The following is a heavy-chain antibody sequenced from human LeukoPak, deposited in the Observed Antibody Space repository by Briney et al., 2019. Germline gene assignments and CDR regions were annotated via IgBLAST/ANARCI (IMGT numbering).Heavy chain of an antibody. D-gene: IGHD3-16*02. V-gene: IGHV4-59*01. CDR3: ARAYYDYVWGSYPMDY. Sequence: SETLSLTCTVSGGSISSYYWSWIRQPPGKGLEWIGYIYYSGSTNYNPSLKSRVTISVDTSKNQFSLKLRSVTAADTAVYYCARAYYDYVWGSYPMDYWGQGTLVTVSS. J-gene: IGHJ4*02. CDR2: IYYSGST. CDR1: GGSISSYY.